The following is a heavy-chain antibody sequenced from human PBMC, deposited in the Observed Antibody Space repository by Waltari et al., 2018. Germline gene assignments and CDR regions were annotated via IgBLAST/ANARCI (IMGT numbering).Heavy chain of an antibody. CDR2: ISWDGGST. J-gene: IGHJ4*02. V-gene: IGHV3-43D*03. Sequence: EVQLVESGGVVVQPGGSLRLSCAASGFTFDDYAMHWVRQAPGKGLEWVSLISWDGGSTYYADSGKGRFTISRDNSKNSLYLQMNSLRAEDTALYYCAKDGGSGSTSPSLAYWGQGTLVTVSS. CDR1: GFTFDDYA. CDR3: AKDGGSGSTSPSLAY. D-gene: IGHD3-10*01.